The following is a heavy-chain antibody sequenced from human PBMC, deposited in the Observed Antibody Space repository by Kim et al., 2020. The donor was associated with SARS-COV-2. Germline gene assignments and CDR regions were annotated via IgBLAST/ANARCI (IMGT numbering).Heavy chain of an antibody. Sequence: ASVKVSCKASGYTFTGYYMHWVRQAPGQGLEWMGWINPNSGGTNYAQKFQGRVTMTRDTSISTAYMELSRLRSDDTAVYYCARDRHIVVVTAIRGWFDPWGQGTLVTVSS. CDR1: GYTFTGYY. CDR2: INPNSGGT. CDR3: ARDRHIVVVTAIRGWFDP. J-gene: IGHJ5*02. V-gene: IGHV1-2*02. D-gene: IGHD2-21*02.